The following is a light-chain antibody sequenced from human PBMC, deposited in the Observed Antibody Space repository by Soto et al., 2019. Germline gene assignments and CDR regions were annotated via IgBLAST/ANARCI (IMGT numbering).Light chain of an antibody. V-gene: IGLV2-14*02. Sequence: QSVLTQPASVSGSPGQSITISCTGTSSDVGSYNLVSWYQQHPGKAPKLMIYEGSKRPSGVSNRFSGSKSGNTASLTVSGLQADDEADYYCSSYAGGNNFVLFGGGTKLTVL. CDR2: EGS. CDR3: SSYAGGNNFVL. CDR1: SSDVGSYNL. J-gene: IGLJ2*01.